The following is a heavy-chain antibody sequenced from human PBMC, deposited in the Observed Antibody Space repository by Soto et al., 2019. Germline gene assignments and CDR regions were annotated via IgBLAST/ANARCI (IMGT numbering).Heavy chain of an antibody. D-gene: IGHD2-2*01. V-gene: IGHV7-4-1*01. CDR2: INTNTGNP. J-gene: IGHJ6*02. CDR3: ASRYCSSTSCYGYYYYYGMDV. Sequence: ASVKVSCKASGYTFTSYAMNWVRQAPGQGLEWMGWINTNTGNPTYAQGFTGRFVFSLDTSVSTAYLQICSLKAEDTAVHYCASRYCSSTSCYGYYYYYGMDVWGQGTTVTVSS. CDR1: GYTFTSYA.